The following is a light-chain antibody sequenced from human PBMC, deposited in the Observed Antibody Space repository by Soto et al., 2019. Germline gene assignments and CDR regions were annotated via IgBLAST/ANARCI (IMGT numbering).Light chain of an antibody. CDR3: QQYNNWPWT. CDR2: DAV. CDR1: HIFSTTY. Sequence: EIVLTQSPGTLSLSPGERATLSCRASHIFSTTYLAWYQQKPGQAPRLLIYDAVTRATGIPARFSGSGSGTEFTLTINSLQSEDFAVYYCQQYNNWPWTFGQGTKVDIK. V-gene: IGKV3-15*01. J-gene: IGKJ1*01.